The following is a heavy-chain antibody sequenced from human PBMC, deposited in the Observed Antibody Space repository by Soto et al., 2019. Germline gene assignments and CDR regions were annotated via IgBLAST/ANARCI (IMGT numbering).Heavy chain of an antibody. CDR2: ISAYNGNT. J-gene: IGHJ6*02. D-gene: IGHD6-13*01. CDR1: GYTFTSYG. V-gene: IGHV1-18*01. Sequence: ASGKVSCKAAGYTFTSYGISWVRQAPGQGLEWMGWISAYNGNTNYAQKLQGRVTMTTDTSTSTAYMELRSLRSDDTAVYYCARGAAGTYYYYGMDVWGQGTTVTVSS. CDR3: ARGAAGTYYYYGMDV.